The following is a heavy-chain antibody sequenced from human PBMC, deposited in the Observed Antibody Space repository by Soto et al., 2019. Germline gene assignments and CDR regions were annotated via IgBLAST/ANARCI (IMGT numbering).Heavy chain of an antibody. Sequence: QVQLVQSGAEVKKPGASVKVSCKASGYTFISYGISWVRQAPGQGLEWMGWISAYNGNTNYAQKLQGRVTMTTDTSTSTAYMELRSLRSDDTAVYYCARDLERDGDYVGTTYYWGQGTLVTVSS. CDR2: ISAYNGNT. V-gene: IGHV1-18*01. J-gene: IGHJ4*02. CDR3: ARDLERDGDYVGTTYY. CDR1: GYTFISYG. D-gene: IGHD4-17*01.